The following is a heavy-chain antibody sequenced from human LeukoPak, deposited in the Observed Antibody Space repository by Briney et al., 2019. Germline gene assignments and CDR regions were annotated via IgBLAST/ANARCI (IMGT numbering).Heavy chain of an antibody. D-gene: IGHD1-26*01. CDR3: ARVLVDEYPPWPALPLDY. J-gene: IGHJ4*02. CDR2: KKQDGSEK. Sequence: GGSLRLSCAASGFTFSSYWMSWVRQAPGKGLEWVANKKQDGSEKYYVDSVKGRFTISRDNAKKSLYLQMNSLRAEDTAVYYCARVLVDEYPPWPALPLDYWGQGTLVTVSS. V-gene: IGHV3-7*01. CDR1: GFTFSSYW.